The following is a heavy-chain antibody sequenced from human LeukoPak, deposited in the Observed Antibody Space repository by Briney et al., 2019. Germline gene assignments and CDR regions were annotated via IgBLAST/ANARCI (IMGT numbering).Heavy chain of an antibody. CDR1: GFTFSTFW. V-gene: IGHV3-7*01. J-gene: IGHJ5*02. CDR2: IKEGGTEK. Sequence: GGSLRLSCAASGFTFSTFWMTWVRQAPGKGLEWVANIKEGGTEKYYVDSVKGRFTISRDDAKNSLYLQMTGLRAEDTAVYYCARMPWGSGATNWFDPWGQGTLVTVSS. CDR3: ARMPWGSGATNWFDP. D-gene: IGHD3-10*01.